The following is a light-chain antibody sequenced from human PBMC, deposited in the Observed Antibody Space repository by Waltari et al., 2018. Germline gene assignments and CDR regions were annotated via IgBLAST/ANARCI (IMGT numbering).Light chain of an antibody. CDR2: EVI. V-gene: IGLV2-23*02. CDR3: CSYAGRGTYV. Sequence: QSALTQPASVSGTLGQSITISCTGTTSDVGNYDLVSWYQQHPGQAPKLLICEVIKRPSVVSSRFSGSKSGNTASLTSSGLQAEDEADYYCCSYAGRGTYVFGSGTKVTVL. CDR1: TSDVGNYDL. J-gene: IGLJ1*01.